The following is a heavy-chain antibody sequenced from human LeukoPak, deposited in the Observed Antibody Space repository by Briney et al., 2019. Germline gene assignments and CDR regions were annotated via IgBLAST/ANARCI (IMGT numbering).Heavy chain of an antibody. J-gene: IGHJ5*02. CDR1: GGSISSYY. V-gene: IGHV4-59*08. Sequence: EPSETLSLTCTVSGGSISSYYWSWIRQPPGKGLEWIGFIYYSGSTNYNPSLKSRVTMSLDTSKNQFSLKLTSVTAADTAVYYCARPYYGSGTGPFDPWGQGTLVTVSS. CDR2: IYYSGST. D-gene: IGHD3-10*01. CDR3: ARPYYGSGTGPFDP.